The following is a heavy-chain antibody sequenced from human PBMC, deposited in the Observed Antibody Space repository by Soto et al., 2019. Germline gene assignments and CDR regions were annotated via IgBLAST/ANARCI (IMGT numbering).Heavy chain of an antibody. CDR3: ARGELEPTSRSYGMDV. J-gene: IGHJ6*02. Sequence: SVKVSCKASGGTFSSYAISWVRQAPGQGLEWMGGIIPIFGTANYAQKFQGRVTITADESTSTAYMELSSLRSEDTAVYYCARGELEPTSRSYGMDVWGQGTTVTVSS. CDR2: IIPIFGTA. CDR1: GGTFSSYA. V-gene: IGHV1-69*13. D-gene: IGHD1-1*01.